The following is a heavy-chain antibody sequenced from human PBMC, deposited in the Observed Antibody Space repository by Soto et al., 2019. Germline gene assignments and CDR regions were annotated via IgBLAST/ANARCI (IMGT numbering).Heavy chain of an antibody. Sequence: QVQLVQSGAELKKPGSSVKVSCKASGGTFGNFAISWVRQAPGQGPEWVAGIIPIYGTSNYADDFRGRITLTADESTATAYMELSRLKSEDTAIYYCATGTRDGYNYGYFDLWGRGTQVTVSS. CDR1: GGTFGNFA. J-gene: IGHJ2*01. D-gene: IGHD1-7*01. CDR3: ATGTRDGYNYGYFDL. CDR2: IIPIYGTS. V-gene: IGHV1-69*01.